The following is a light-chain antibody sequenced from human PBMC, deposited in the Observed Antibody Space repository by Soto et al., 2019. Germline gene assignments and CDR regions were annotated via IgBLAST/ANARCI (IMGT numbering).Light chain of an antibody. V-gene: IGLV1-44*01. CDR3: ASWDDSMSAVL. CDR2: SNN. Sequence: QSVLTQPPSASVTPGQRVTISCSGSSSNIGSNVVNWYQQLPGTAPKLLIYSNNQRPSGVPDRFSGSKSGTSASLAISGLQSEDETDYYCASWDDSMSAVLFGGGTKVTV. CDR1: SSNIGSNV. J-gene: IGLJ2*01.